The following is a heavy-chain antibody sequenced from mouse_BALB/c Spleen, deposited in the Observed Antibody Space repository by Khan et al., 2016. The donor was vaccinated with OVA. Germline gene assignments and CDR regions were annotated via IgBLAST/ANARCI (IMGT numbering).Heavy chain of an antibody. V-gene: IGHV3-2*02. D-gene: IGHD3-2*02. CDR1: GYSITSDYA. CDR2: ISYSGNT. CDR3: ASIQGGDFDY. Sequence: VQLKESGPGLVKPSQSLSLTCTVTGYSITSDYAWNWIRQFPGNKLEWMGYISYSGNTKYNPSLKSRISITRDTSKNQFFLQLNFVTIEDTATYYCASIQGGDFDYWGQGTTLTVSS. J-gene: IGHJ2*01.